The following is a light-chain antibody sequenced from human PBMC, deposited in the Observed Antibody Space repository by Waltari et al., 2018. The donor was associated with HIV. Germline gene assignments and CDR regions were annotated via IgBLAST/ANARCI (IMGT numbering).Light chain of an antibody. Sequence: QSALTQPASVSGSPGQSITISCTGTSSNIGTYNLVSWHQQHPGKAPKTLIYEVSQRPAGVSNRLSGSKSGNTASLTISGLQAEDEADYYCCSYAGSSTLVFGGGTKVTVL. CDR3: CSYAGSSTLV. CDR1: SSNIGTYNL. V-gene: IGLV2-23*02. J-gene: IGLJ3*02. CDR2: EVS.